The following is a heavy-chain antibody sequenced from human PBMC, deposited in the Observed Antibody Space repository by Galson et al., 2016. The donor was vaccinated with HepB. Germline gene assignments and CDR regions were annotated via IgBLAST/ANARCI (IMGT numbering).Heavy chain of an antibody. V-gene: IGHV3-53*01. CDR1: EFTVRNTY. Sequence: SLRLSCAASEFTVRNTYISWVRQAPGKGLEWVSLIYSGGSTYYADSVKGRFTMSRDNSKNTLYLQMNSLRAEDTAVYYCARGADDSSGYEFVEWSQGTLVTVSS. J-gene: IGHJ4*02. CDR2: IYSGGST. D-gene: IGHD3-22*01. CDR3: ARGADDSSGYEFVE.